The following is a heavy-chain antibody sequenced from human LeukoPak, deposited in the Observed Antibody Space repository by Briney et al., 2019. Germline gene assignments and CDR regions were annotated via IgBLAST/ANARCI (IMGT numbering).Heavy chain of an antibody. Sequence: GGSLRLSCAASGFTFSNYWIHWVRHAPGKGRVWVSRIDNAGSITTYADSVKGRFTISRDNAENTLYLQMNSLRVEDTAVYYCVRSAFHAGSGNYYDYWGQGTLVTVSS. J-gene: IGHJ4*02. CDR3: VRSAFHAGSGNYYDY. CDR1: GFTFSNYW. CDR2: IDNAGSIT. D-gene: IGHD3-22*01. V-gene: IGHV3-74*03.